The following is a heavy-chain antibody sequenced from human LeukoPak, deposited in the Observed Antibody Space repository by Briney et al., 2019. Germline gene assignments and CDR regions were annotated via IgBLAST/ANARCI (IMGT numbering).Heavy chain of an antibody. CDR2: ISYDGSNK. J-gene: IGHJ3*02. CDR1: GFTFSSYA. V-gene: IGHV3-30*04. CDR3: ARDLSIAVAGIGAFDI. D-gene: IGHD6-19*01. Sequence: GRSLRLSCAASGFTFSSYAMHWVRQAPGKGLEWVAVISYDGSNKYYADSVKGRFTISRDNSKNTLYLQMNSLRAEDTAVYYCARDLSIAVAGIGAFDIWGQGTMVTVSS.